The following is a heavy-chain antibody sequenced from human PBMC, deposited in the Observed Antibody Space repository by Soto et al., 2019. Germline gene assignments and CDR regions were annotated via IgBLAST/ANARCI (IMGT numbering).Heavy chain of an antibody. Sequence: SETLSLTCAAHNGSFTDYFWTWIRQSPGRGLEWIGEINHRGGATYNPSLRSRVTISIDTSKNHFSLSLRSLTAADTAVYYCARAAQWLVRDRWFDPWGQGTLVTVSS. CDR3: ARAAQWLVRDRWFDP. CDR1: NGSFTDYF. CDR2: INHRGGA. J-gene: IGHJ5*02. V-gene: IGHV4-34*01. D-gene: IGHD6-19*01.